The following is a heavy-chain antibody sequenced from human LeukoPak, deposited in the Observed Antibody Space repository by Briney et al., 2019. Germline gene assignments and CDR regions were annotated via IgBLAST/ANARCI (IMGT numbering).Heavy chain of an antibody. Sequence: ASVTVSFTASGYTFTSYYMHWVRQAPGQGLEWMGIINPSGGSTSYAQKFQGRVTMTRDTSTSTVYMELSSLRSEDTAVYYCARVIRSGSFDGMVDYWGQGTLVTVSS. V-gene: IGHV1-46*01. CDR1: GYTFTSYY. CDR2: INPSGGST. J-gene: IGHJ4*02. D-gene: IGHD1-26*01. CDR3: ARVIRSGSFDGMVDY.